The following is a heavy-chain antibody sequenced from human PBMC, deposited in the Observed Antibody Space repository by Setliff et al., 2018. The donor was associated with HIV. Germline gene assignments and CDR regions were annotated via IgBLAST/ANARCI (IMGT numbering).Heavy chain of an antibody. V-gene: IGHV4-39*01. CDR3: ARSRRYYSGGSCGDGFFDY. D-gene: IGHD2-15*01. Sequence: PSETLSLTCTVSGGSISSSSYYWGWIRQPPGKGLEWIGSIYYSGSTYYNPSLKSRVTISVDTSKNQFSLKLSPVTAADTAVYYCARSRRYYSGGSCGDGFFDYWGQGTLVTVSS. CDR1: GGSISSSSYY. J-gene: IGHJ4*02. CDR2: IYYSGST.